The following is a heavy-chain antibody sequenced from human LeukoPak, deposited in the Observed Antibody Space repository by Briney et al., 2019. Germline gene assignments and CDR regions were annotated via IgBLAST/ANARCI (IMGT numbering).Heavy chain of an antibody. J-gene: IGHJ4*02. D-gene: IGHD2-2*03. Sequence: GASLKISCKGSGSSFPTYWIAWVRQMPGKGLEWMGIIYPDESNTRYSPSFQGQVTISADKSISTAYLQWSSLKASDTAMYYCARPPSRGYSSSFEYWGQGTLVTVSS. CDR2: IYPDESNT. CDR3: ARPPSRGYSSSFEY. CDR1: GSSFPTYW. V-gene: IGHV5-51*01.